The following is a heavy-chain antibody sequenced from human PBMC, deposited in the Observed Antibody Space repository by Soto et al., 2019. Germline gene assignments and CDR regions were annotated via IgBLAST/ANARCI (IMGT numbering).Heavy chain of an antibody. CDR1: GFTFSTYG. CDR2: MSYDGTTQ. D-gene: IGHD6-13*01. CDR3: AKEYGSTWIDH. J-gene: IGHJ4*02. V-gene: IGHV3-30*18. Sequence: QVQLVESGGGVFQPGRSLRLSCAASGFTFSTYGMHWVRQAPGKGLEWVAAMSYDGTTQYYVDSVKGRFTISRDNSRNTLFLQLNSLRDEDTAVYYCAKEYGSTWIDHWGQGTPVTVSS.